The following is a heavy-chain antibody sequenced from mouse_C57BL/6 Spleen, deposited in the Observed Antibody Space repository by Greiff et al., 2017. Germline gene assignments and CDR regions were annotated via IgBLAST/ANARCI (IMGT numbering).Heavy chain of an antibody. V-gene: IGHV1-76*01. CDR3: AREAGTWFAY. D-gene: IGHD4-1*01. CDR1: GYTFTDYY. Sequence: VQLQQSGAELVRPGASVKLSCKASGYTFTDYYINWVKQRPGQGLEWIARIYPGSGNTYYNEKFKGKATLTAEKSSSTAYMQLSSLTSEDSAVYFCAREAGTWFAYWGQGTLVTVSA. J-gene: IGHJ3*01. CDR2: IYPGSGNT.